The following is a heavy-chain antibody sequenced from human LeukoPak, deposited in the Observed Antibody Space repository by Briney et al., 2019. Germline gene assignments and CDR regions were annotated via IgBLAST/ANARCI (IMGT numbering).Heavy chain of an antibody. J-gene: IGHJ4*02. V-gene: IGHV3-23*01. CDR1: GFTFSSYA. D-gene: IGHD3-22*01. Sequence: GGSLRLSCAASGFTFSSYAMNWVRQAPGKGLEWVSAISGSGGSTYYADSVKGRFTISRDNSKNTLYLQMNSLRAEDTAVYYCAKEVQYYYDSSGYYDYWGQGTLVTVSS. CDR3: AKEVQYYYDSSGYYDY. CDR2: ISGSGGST.